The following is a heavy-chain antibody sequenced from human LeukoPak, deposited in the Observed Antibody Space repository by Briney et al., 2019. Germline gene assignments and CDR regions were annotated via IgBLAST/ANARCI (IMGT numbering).Heavy chain of an antibody. Sequence: SETLSLTCTVSGGSISSYYWSWTRQPPGKGLEWIGYIYYSGSTNYNPSLKSRVTISVDTSKNQFSLKLSSVTAADTAVYYCARSPYYDFWSGYYGYHFDYWGQGTLVTVSS. CDR1: GGSISSYY. J-gene: IGHJ4*02. CDR2: IYYSGST. V-gene: IGHV4-59*08. CDR3: ARSPYYDFWSGYYGYHFDY. D-gene: IGHD3-3*01.